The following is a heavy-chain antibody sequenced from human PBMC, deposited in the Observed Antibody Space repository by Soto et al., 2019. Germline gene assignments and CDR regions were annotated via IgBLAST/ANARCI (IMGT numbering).Heavy chain of an antibody. CDR2: IYNSGTT. CDR1: GGSITRGGSY. CDR3: ARDPAP. J-gene: IGHJ5*02. Sequence: QVQLQESGPGLVKPSETLSLTCTVSGGSITRGGSYWIWIRQHPGKGLEWIGYIYNSGTTYYNPSLKRRVTISVDTSKNLFSLQLSSVTAADTAVYYCARDPAPWGQGTLVTVSS. V-gene: IGHV4-31*03.